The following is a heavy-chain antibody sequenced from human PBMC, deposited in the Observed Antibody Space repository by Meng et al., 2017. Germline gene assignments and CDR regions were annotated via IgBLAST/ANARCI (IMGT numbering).Heavy chain of an antibody. J-gene: IGHJ4*01. CDR1: GYTFTSYG. D-gene: IGHD3-10*01. Sequence: ASVKVSCKASGYTFTSYGISWVRQAPGQGLEWMGWISAYNGNTNYAQKLQGRVTMTTDTSTSTAYMELRRQRSDDTAVYYCARIPINYYGSGSYYNKFDYWGQGTLVTVSS. CDR3: ARIPINYYGSGSYYNKFDY. CDR2: ISAYNGNT. V-gene: IGHV1-18*01.